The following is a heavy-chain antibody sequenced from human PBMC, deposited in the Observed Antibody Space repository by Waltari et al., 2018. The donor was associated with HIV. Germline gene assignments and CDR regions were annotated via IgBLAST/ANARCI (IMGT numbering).Heavy chain of an antibody. CDR1: GFTFRTYT. D-gene: IGHD7-27*01. Sequence: EVQLVESGGGLVKPGGSLRLSCAASGFTFRTYTMNWVRQAPGKGLEWVSSISSSSDYIFYADSVKGRFTISRDNAKTSLYLQMNSLRAEDTAVYYCARTKSEGGNWEFDYWGQGTLVTVSS. V-gene: IGHV3-21*01. J-gene: IGHJ4*02. CDR3: ARTKSEGGNWEFDY. CDR2: ISSSSDYI.